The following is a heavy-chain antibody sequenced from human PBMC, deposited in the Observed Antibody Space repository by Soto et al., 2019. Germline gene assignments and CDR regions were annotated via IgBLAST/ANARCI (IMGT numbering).Heavy chain of an antibody. V-gene: IGHV4-61*01. CDR3: ARDGKGYYGMDV. J-gene: IGHJ6*02. D-gene: IGHD1-26*01. Sequence: QVQLQESGPGLVKPSETLSLTCTVSGGSVSSGSYYWSWIRQPPGKGLEWIGYIYYSGSTNYNPSLKSRVTISVDTSKNQFSLKLSSVTAADTAMYYCARDGKGYYGMDVWGQGTTVTVSS. CDR1: GGSVSSGSYY. CDR2: IYYSGST.